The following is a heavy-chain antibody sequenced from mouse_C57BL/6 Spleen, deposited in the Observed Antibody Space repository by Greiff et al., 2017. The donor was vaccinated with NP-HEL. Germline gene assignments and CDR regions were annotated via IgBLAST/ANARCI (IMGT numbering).Heavy chain of an antibody. J-gene: IGHJ2*01. CDR3: ARRGSNWDLDY. Sequence: QVHVKQPGAELVRPGTSVKLSCKASGYTFTSYWMHWVKQRPGQGLEWIGVIDPSDSYTNYNQKFKGKATLTVDTSSSTAYMQLSSLTSEDSAVYYCARRGSNWDLDYWGQGTTLTVSS. D-gene: IGHD4-1*01. V-gene: IGHV1-59*01. CDR1: GYTFTSYW. CDR2: IDPSDSYT.